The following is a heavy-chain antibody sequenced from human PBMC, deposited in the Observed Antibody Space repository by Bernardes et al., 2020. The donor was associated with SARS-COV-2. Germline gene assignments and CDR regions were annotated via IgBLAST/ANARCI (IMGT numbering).Heavy chain of an antibody. J-gene: IGHJ6*02. CDR1: GGSISSYY. V-gene: IGHV4-59*08. Sequence: SETLSLTCTVSGGSISSYYWSWIRQPPGKGLEWIGYIYYSGSTNYNPSLKSRVTISVDTSKNQFSLKLSSVTAADTAVYYCARLWYGDYPYGMDVWGQGTTVTVSS. CDR3: ARLWYGDYPYGMDV. D-gene: IGHD4-17*01. CDR2: IYYSGST.